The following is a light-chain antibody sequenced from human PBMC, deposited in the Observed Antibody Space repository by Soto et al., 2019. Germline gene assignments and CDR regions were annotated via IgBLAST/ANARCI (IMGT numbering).Light chain of an antibody. CDR1: SGYSNYK. J-gene: IGLJ2*01. V-gene: IGLV9-49*01. CDR2: VGTGGIVG. Sequence: QTVVTQPPSASASLGASVTLTCTLSSGYSNYKVDWYQQRPGKGPRFVMRVGTGGIVGSKGDGIPDRFSVLGSGLNRYLTIKNSQEEDESDYHCGADHGSGSNFFVVFGGGTKLTVL. CDR3: GADHGSGSNFFVV.